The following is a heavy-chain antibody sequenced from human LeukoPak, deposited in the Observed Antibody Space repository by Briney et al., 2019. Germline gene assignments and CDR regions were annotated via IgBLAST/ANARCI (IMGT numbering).Heavy chain of an antibody. J-gene: IGHJ4*02. CDR1: GFTFSSYE. CDR3: AKDASAAY. Sequence: GGSLRLSCAASGFTFSSYEMNWVRQAPGKGLEWISYISSQSSSIHYADSVKGRFTISRDNAKNSLYLQMNSLRVEDTALYYCAKDASAAYWGQGTLVTVPS. D-gene: IGHD2-2*01. CDR2: ISSQSSSI. V-gene: IGHV3-48*03.